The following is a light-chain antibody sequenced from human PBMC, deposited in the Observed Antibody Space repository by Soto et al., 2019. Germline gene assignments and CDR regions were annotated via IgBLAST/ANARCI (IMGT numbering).Light chain of an antibody. J-gene: IGKJ2*01. V-gene: IGKV3-15*01. Sequence: EIVMTQSPATLSVSPGDRVTLSCRASQRASRNSAWYRQQPGQAPTLLIYGASTRATGIPARFSGSGSGTDFTLTISSLQSEDFSIYYCQQYNNWQYTFGQGTKLEIK. CDR1: QRASRN. CDR2: GAS. CDR3: QQYNNWQYT.